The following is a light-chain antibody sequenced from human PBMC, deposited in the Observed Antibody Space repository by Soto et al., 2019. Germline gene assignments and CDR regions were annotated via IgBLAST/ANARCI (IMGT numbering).Light chain of an antibody. J-gene: IGLJ3*02. Sequence: QSALTQPASVSGSPGQSITISCTGTSSDVGSYNLVSWYQQHPGNAPKLMIYEGSKRPSGVSNRFSGSKSGNTASLTISGLQAEDEADYYCCSSTSRSNDWVFGGGTKVTVL. V-gene: IGLV2-23*01. CDR2: EGS. CDR3: CSSTSRSNDWV. CDR1: SSDVGSYNL.